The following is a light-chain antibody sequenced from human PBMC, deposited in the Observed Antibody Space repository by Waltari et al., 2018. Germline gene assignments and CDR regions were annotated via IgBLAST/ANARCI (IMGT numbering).Light chain of an antibody. Sequence: LVLTQSPSASASLGASVKLTCSLPGEYSAYAIAWHQKQPLKGPRFLMTVNSGGSHRKGDGISARFSGTSSDLDRYLTISRLRSDDEADYFCQTWGTGIQVFGSGTKLTVL. V-gene: IGLV4-69*01. CDR3: QTWGTGIQV. J-gene: IGLJ3*02. CDR1: GEYSAYA. CDR2: VNSGGSH.